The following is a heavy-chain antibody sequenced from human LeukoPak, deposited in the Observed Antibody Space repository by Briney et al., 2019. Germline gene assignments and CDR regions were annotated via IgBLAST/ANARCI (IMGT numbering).Heavy chain of an antibody. J-gene: IGHJ4*02. CDR2: VHLDGRT. D-gene: IGHD3-3*01. V-gene: IGHV4-4*02. CDR1: GGSISSTNW. CDR3: AREGGFYRPLDF. Sequence: SGTLSLICGVSGGSISSTNWWTWVRQPPGKGLEWIGEVHLDGRTNYNPSLESRLTMSVDLSENHISLKLTSVTAADTAVYYCAREGGFYRPLDFSGQGTLVTVSS.